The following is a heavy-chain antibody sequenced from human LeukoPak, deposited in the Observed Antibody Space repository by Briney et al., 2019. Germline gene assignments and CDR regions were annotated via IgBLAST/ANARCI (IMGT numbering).Heavy chain of an antibody. V-gene: IGHV3-30*02. Sequence: GGSLRLSCAASGFTFSSYAMSWVRQAPGKGLEWVAFIRYDGSNKYYADSVKGRFTISRDNSKNTLYLQMNSLRAEDTAVYYCASNFDSSGYYSYYYMDVWGKGTTVTVSS. J-gene: IGHJ6*03. CDR1: GFTFSSYA. D-gene: IGHD3-22*01. CDR3: ASNFDSSGYYSYYYMDV. CDR2: IRYDGSNK.